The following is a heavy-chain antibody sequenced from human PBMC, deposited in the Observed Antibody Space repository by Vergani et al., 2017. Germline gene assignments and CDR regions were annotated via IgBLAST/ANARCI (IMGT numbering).Heavy chain of an antibody. CDR3: ARVDYSNYNYFDY. CDR1: GGSISSGSYY. J-gene: IGHJ4*02. D-gene: IGHD4-11*01. V-gene: IGHV4-61*02. Sequence: QVQLQESGPGLVKPSQTLSLTCTVSGGSISSGSYYWSWIRQPAGKGLEWIGRIYTSGSTNYNPSLKSRVTISVDTSKNQFSLKLSSVTAADTAVYYCARVDYSNYNYFDYWGQGTLVTVSS. CDR2: IYTSGST.